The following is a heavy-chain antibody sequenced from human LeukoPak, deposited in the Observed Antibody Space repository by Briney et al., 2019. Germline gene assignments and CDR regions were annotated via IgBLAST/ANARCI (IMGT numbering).Heavy chain of an antibody. Sequence: SETLSLTCTVSGGSISSYYWSWIRQPPGEGLEWIGYIYYSGSTNYNPSLKSRVTISIDTSKNQFSLKLSSVTAADTAVYYCAKSTTMATSLNAFDIWGQGTMVTVSS. J-gene: IGHJ3*02. V-gene: IGHV4-59*01. CDR1: GGSISSYY. CDR2: IYYSGST. CDR3: AKSTTMATSLNAFDI. D-gene: IGHD5-24*01.